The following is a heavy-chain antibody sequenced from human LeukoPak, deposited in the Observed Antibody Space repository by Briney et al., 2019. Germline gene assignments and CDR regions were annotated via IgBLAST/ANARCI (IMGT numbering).Heavy chain of an antibody. J-gene: IGHJ4*02. D-gene: IGHD3-22*01. V-gene: IGHV4-61*02. CDR1: GGSISSGSYY. CDR2: IYTSGST. Sequence: PSQTLSLTCTVSGGSISSGSYYWSWIRQPAGKGLEWIGRIYTSGSTNYNPSLKSRVTISVDTSKNQFSLKLSSVTAADTAVYYCARGSPRLSSGYRKRGYYFDYWGQGTLVTVSS. CDR3: ARGSPRLSSGYRKRGYYFDY.